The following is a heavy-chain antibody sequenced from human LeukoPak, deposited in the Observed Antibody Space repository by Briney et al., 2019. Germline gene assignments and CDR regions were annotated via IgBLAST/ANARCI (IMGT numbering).Heavy chain of an antibody. D-gene: IGHD3-22*01. V-gene: IGHV3-11*01. CDR3: ARDGGDSSGYYSYYYYGMDV. CDR2: ISSGSTI. CDR1: GFTFSDYY. Sequence: GGSLRLSCAASGFTFSDYYMSWIRQAPGKGLEWVSYISSGSTIYYADSVKGRFTISRDNAKNSLYLQMNSLRAEDTAVYYCARDGGDSSGYYSYYYYGMDVWGQGTTVTVSS. J-gene: IGHJ6*02.